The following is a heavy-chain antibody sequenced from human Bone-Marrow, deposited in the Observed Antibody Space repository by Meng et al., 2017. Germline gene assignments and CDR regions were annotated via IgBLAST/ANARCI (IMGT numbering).Heavy chain of an antibody. CDR2: IYPGDSDT. CDR3: ARLLLSSSWYEGYDYYYDGMDV. Sequence: GESLKISREGAGNSFTSDWIGWVRQMRGKGLEWMGIIYPGDSDTSYSPSFQGQVTISADKSISTAYLQGSSLKASDTAMYYCARLLLSSSWYEGYDYYYDGMDVWGQGTTVTVSS. V-gene: IGHV5-51*01. J-gene: IGHJ6*02. D-gene: IGHD6-13*01. CDR1: GNSFTSDW.